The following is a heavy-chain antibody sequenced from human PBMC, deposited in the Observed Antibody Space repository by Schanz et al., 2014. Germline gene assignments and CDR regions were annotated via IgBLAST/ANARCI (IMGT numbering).Heavy chain of an antibody. V-gene: IGHV3-66*01. CDR1: GFTVSANY. CDR2: IDYAGST. Sequence: EVQVVESGGGLVQPGGSLRLSCAVSGFTVSANYMIWVRQPPGKGLEWVSLIDYAGSTNYADSVKGRMTVSRDTSKNALLLQMNNLRAEDTAVYYCTSPPISVAGRLADYWGQGILVAVSS. D-gene: IGHD6-19*01. CDR3: TSPPISVAGRLADY. J-gene: IGHJ4*02.